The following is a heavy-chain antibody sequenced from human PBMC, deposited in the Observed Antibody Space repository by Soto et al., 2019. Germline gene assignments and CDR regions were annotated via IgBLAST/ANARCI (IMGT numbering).Heavy chain of an antibody. D-gene: IGHD3-10*01. CDR2: INPSGGST. CDR3: ASYGSGAILGYYYYGMDV. J-gene: IGHJ6*02. Sequence: ASVKVSCKASGYTFTSYYMHWVRQAPGQGLEWRGIINPSGGSTSYAQKFQGRDTMTRDTSTSTVYMELSSLRSEDTAVYYCASYGSGAILGYYYYGMDVWGQGTTVTVSS. V-gene: IGHV1-46*01. CDR1: GYTFTSYY.